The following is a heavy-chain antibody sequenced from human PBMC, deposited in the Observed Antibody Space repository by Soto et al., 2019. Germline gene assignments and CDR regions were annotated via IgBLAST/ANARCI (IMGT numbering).Heavy chain of an antibody. CDR2: IYYSGST. D-gene: IGHD3-22*01. Sequence: PXETLSLTCTVSGGSISSYXXXWIRQPPGKGLEWIGNIYYSGSTNYNPSLKSRVTISVATSKNQFSLKLSSVTAAETAVYYCARDYPGDYYDSSGYFRSTXNYGLDVWGXGTTVTVSS. CDR3: ARDYPGDYYDSSGYFRSTXNYGLDV. CDR1: GGSISSYX. J-gene: IGHJ6*02. V-gene: IGHV4-59*01.